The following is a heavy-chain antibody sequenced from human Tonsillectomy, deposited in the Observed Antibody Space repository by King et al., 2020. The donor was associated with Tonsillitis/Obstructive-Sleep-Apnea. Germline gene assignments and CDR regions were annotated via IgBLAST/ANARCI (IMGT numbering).Heavy chain of an antibody. V-gene: IGHV5-51*01. CDR3: ARLPIGFCISTSCYYMDV. CDR1: GYSFTNYW. J-gene: IGHJ6*03. CDR2: ISPRDSDI. D-gene: IGHD2-2*01. Sequence: DVKLVQSGAEVKKPGESLKISCKGSGYSFTNYWIGWVRQKPGKGLEWMGIISPRDSDIRYSPSFQGQVTISADKSISTAYLQWSSLKASDTAMYYCARLPIGFCISTSCYYMDVWGKGTTVTVSS.